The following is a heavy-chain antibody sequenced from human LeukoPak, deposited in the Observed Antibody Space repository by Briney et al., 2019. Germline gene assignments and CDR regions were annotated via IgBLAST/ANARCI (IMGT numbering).Heavy chain of an antibody. D-gene: IGHD3-10*01. CDR3: ARHHPDYGSGNYYFDY. V-gene: IGHV6-1*01. J-gene: IGHJ4*02. CDR2: AYYRSQWYN. CDR1: GDSVSSNSAA. Sequence: SQTLSLTCAISGDSVSSNSAAWNWIRQSPSRGLEWLGRAYYRSQWYNDYALSVKSRITINPDTSKNQFSLKLSSVTAADTAVYYCARHHPDYGSGNYYFDYWGQGTLVTVSS.